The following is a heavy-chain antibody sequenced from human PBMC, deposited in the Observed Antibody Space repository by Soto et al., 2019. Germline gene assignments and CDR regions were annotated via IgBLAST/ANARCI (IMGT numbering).Heavy chain of an antibody. V-gene: IGHV3-21*01. D-gene: IGHD3-22*01. CDR2: ISSSSSYI. CDR3: ARDRWAAAGNDAFDSSGYLNKNSLTYYYGMDV. CDR1: GFTFSSYS. J-gene: IGHJ6*02. Sequence: GGSLRLSCAASGFTFSSYSMNWVRQAPGKGLEWVSSISSSSSYIYYADSVKGRFTISRDNAKNSLYLQMNSLRAEDTAVYYCARDRWAAAGNDAFDSSGYLNKNSLTYYYGMDVWGQGTTVTVSS.